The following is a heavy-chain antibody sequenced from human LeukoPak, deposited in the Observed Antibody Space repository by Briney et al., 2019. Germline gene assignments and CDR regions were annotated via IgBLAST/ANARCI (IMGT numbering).Heavy chain of an antibody. J-gene: IGHJ5*02. Sequence: ASVKVSCKASGYTFTGYYMHWVRHAPGQGLELMGWINPNSGGTNYAQKFHGRVTLTRDTSLSTAYMELNSLISDDTAVYYCERCPGGYNWFDPWGQGTLVTVSS. CDR1: GYTFTGYY. CDR2: INPNSGGT. CDR3: ERCPGGYNWFDP. V-gene: IGHV1-2*02. D-gene: IGHD3-10*01.